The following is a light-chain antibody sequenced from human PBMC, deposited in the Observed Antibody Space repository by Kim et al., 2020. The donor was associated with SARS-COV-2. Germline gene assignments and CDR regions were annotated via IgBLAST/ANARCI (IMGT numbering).Light chain of an antibody. J-gene: IGKJ1*01. CDR2: ATS. V-gene: IGKV3-20*01. CDR3: QQYGSAPRT. Sequence: SPGERAAISCWAGQNLSSPYLAWYQQKPGQAPRLLIYATSGRATGIPPRFSGSGSGTDFTLTISRLEPEDFAVYYCQQYGSAPRTFGQGTKVDIK. CDR1: QNLSSPY.